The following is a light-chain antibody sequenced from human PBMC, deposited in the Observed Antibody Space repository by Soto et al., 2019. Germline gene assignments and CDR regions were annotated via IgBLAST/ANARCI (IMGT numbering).Light chain of an antibody. CDR1: QSLVYSNGNAY. Sequence: DAVLTQSPLSLPVNLGQPAAISCRSSQSLVYSNGNAYLIWFQQRPGRSPRRIIYQVSTGDAGVPDRFSGSGSGTYFTLTISRLEAEDVGLYYCMQGTHWPWTCGQGTKVEIK. V-gene: IGKV2-30*01. CDR3: MQGTHWPWT. CDR2: QVS. J-gene: IGKJ1*01.